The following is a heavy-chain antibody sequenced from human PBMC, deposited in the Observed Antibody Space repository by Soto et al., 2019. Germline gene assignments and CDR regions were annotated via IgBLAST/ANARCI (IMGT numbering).Heavy chain of an antibody. CDR3: ARDGQWLPRDGFRSSYYFDY. CDR1: GFNFSSYV. Sequence: QVQLVESGGGVVQPGRSLRLSCAASGFNFSSYVMHWVRQAPGTGLEWVAVIWYDGGNKYYADSVKGRFTISRDNSKNTLYLQMNSLRAEDTAVYYCARDGQWLPRDGFRSSYYFDYWGQGTLVTVSS. CDR2: IWYDGGNK. J-gene: IGHJ4*02. D-gene: IGHD6-19*01. V-gene: IGHV3-33*01.